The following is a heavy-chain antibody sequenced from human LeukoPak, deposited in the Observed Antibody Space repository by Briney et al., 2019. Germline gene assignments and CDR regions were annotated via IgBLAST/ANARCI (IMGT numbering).Heavy chain of an antibody. CDR2: INWNGGST. J-gene: IGHJ6*03. CDR1: GFTFDDYG. D-gene: IGHD1-26*01. CDR3: AREMGSTGGGYYYYYYMDV. V-gene: IGHV3-20*04. Sequence: GGSLRLSCAASGFTFDDYGMSWVRQAPGKGLEWVSGINWNGGSTGYADSVKGRFTISRDNAKNSLYLQMNSLRAEDTALYYCAREMGSTGGGYYYYYYMDVWGKGTTVTVSS.